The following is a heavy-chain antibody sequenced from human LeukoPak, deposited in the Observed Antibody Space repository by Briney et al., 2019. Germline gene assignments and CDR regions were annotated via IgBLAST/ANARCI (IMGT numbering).Heavy chain of an antibody. Sequence: GGSLRLSCAASGFTFSSYAMSWVRQAPGKGLEWVSPISGSSGSTYYADSVKGRFTISRDNSKNTLYLQMNSLRAEDTAIYYCAKAPARDVVVVAATPFDYWGQGTLVTVSS. CDR2: ISGSSGST. CDR3: AKAPARDVVVVAATPFDY. CDR1: GFTFSSYA. V-gene: IGHV3-23*01. D-gene: IGHD2-15*01. J-gene: IGHJ4*02.